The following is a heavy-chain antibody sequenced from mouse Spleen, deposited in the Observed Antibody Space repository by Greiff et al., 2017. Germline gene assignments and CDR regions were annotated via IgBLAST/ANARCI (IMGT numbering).Heavy chain of an antibody. CDR3: ARRDGYYYFDY. Sequence: VHVKQSGPELVKPGASVKISCKASGYTFTDYYMNWVKQSHGKSLEWIGDINPNNGGTSYNQKFKGKATLTVDKSSSTAYMELRSLTSEDSAVYYCARRDGYYYFDYWGQGTTLTVSS. CDR1: GYTFTDYY. CDR2: INPNNGGT. D-gene: IGHD2-3*01. J-gene: IGHJ2*01. V-gene: IGHV1-26*01.